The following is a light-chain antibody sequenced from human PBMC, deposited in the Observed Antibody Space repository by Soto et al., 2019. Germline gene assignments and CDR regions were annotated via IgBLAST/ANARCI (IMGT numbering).Light chain of an antibody. CDR1: SNDVGTYNL. V-gene: IGLV2-14*02. CDR3: DSYTSSRAYV. J-gene: IGLJ1*01. Sequence: QSALTQPASVSGSPGQSITLSCTGTSNDVGTYNLVSWYQQHPGKAPKLIIFEGFKRPSGVSNRFSGSKSGNTASLTISGLQAEDEADYYCDSYTSSRAYVFGIGTKVTVL. CDR2: EGF.